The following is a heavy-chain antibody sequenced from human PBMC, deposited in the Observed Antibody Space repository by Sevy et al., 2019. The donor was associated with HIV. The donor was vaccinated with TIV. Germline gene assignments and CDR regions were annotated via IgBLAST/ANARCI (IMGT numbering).Heavy chain of an antibody. J-gene: IGHJ3*02. D-gene: IGHD3-22*01. V-gene: IGHV3-74*01. Sequence: GGCLRLSCAASGFTFSSYWMHWVRQAPGKGLVWVSRINSDGSSTSYADSVKGRFTISRDKAKNTLYLQMNSLRADDTALYYCARDPPVTMIVVGGAFDIWGQGTPVSVSS. CDR1: GFTFSSYW. CDR2: INSDGSST. CDR3: ARDPPVTMIVVGGAFDI.